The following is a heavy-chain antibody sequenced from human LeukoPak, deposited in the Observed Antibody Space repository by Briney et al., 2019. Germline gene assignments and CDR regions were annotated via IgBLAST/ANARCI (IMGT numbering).Heavy chain of an antibody. CDR1: GGSISSYY. D-gene: IGHD4-11*01. V-gene: IGHV4-59*01. J-gene: IGHJ4*02. Sequence: PSETLSLTCTVSGGSISSYYWSWIRQPPGKGLEWIGYIYNSGSTNYNPSLKSRVTISVDTSKNQFSLKLSSVTAADTAVYYCARAKVTTVTTAYYFDYWGQGTLVTVSS. CDR3: ARAKVTTVTTAYYFDY. CDR2: IYNSGST.